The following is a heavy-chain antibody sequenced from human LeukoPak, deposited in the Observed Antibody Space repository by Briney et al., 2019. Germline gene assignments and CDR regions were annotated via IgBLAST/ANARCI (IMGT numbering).Heavy chain of an antibody. V-gene: IGHV3-53*01. J-gene: IGHJ6*03. CDR1: GFTVSSNY. CDR2: IYSGGST. CDR3: ARAGFGSSGYYYYYYMDV. Sequence: GGSLRLSCAASGFTVSSNYMSWVRQAPGKGLEWVSVIYSGGSTYYADSVKGRFTISRDNSKNTLYLQMNSLRAEDTAVYYCARAGFGSSGYYYYYYMDVWGKGTTVTISS. D-gene: IGHD3-22*01.